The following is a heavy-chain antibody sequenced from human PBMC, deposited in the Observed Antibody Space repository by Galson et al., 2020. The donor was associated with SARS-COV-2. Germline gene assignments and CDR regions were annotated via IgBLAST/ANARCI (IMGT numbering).Heavy chain of an antibody. CDR3: ARGIAVAGINQH. CDR2: IYHSGST. V-gene: IGHV4-38-2*02. J-gene: IGHJ1*01. D-gene: IGHD6-19*01. Sequence: SETLSLTCTVSGYSISSGYYWGWIRQPPGKGLEWIGSIYHSGSTYYNPSLKSRVTISVDTSKNQFSLKLSSVTAADTAVYYCARGIAVAGINQHWGQGTLVTVSS. CDR1: GYSISSGYY.